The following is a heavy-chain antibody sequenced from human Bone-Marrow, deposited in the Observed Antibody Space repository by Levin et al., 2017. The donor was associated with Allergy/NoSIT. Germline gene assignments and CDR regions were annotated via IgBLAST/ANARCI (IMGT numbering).Heavy chain of an antibody. Sequence: SETLSLTCAVSGSSISSDYYWGWIRQPPGKGLEWIVNIHETGSTKYNPSLKSRVTISVDTSKNHFALQLNSVTAADTAVYFCAREYYMDVWGKGTTVTVSS. CDR3: AREYYMDV. CDR2: IHETGST. V-gene: IGHV4-38-2*02. CDR1: GSSISSDYY. J-gene: IGHJ6*03.